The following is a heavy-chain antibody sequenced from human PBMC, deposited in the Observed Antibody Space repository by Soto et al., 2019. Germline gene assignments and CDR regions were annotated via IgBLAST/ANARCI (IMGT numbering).Heavy chain of an antibody. CDR2: IYYSGST. Sequence: SETLSLTCTVSGGSISSSSYYWGWIRQPPGKGLEWIGSIYYSGSTYYNPSLKSRVTISVDTSKNQFSLKLSSVTAADTAVYYCARRGRGSSTTHPGGYYYYMDVWGKGTTVTVS. D-gene: IGHD2-2*01. CDR1: GGSISSSSYY. J-gene: IGHJ6*03. V-gene: IGHV4-39*01. CDR3: ARRGRGSSTTHPGGYYYYMDV.